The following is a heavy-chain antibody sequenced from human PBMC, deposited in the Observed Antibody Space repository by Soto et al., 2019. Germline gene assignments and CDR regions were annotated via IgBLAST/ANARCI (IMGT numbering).Heavy chain of an antibody. CDR3: ARAYQYYDILTGYYSGAPIDY. D-gene: IGHD3-9*01. J-gene: IGHJ4*02. V-gene: IGHV1-2*04. CDR2: INPNSGGT. CDR1: GYTFTGYY. Sequence: GASVKVSCKASGYTFTGYYMHWVRQAPGQGLEWMGWINPNSGGTNYAQKFQGWVTMTRDTSISTAYMELSRLRSDDTAVYYCARAYQYYDILTGYYSGAPIDYWGQGTLVTVSS.